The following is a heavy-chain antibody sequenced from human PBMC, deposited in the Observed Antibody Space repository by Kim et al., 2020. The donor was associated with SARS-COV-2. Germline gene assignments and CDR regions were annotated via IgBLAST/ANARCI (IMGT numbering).Heavy chain of an antibody. J-gene: IGHJ6*02. V-gene: IGHV3-15*01. CDR2: IKSKTDGGTT. CDR1: GFTFSNAW. D-gene: IGHD6-6*01. CDR3: TTDFGSSFVTRYYYYGMDV. Sequence: GGSLRLSCAASGFTFSNAWMSWVRQAPGKGLEWVGRIKSKTDGGTTDYAAPVKGRFTISRDDSKNTLYLQMNSLKTEDTAVYYCTTDFGSSFVTRYYYYGMDVWGQGTTVTVSS.